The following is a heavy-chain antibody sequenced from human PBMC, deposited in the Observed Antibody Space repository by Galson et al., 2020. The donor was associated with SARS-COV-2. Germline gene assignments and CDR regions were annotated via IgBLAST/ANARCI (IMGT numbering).Heavy chain of an antibody. CDR2: IYTSGTT. CDR3: AHGPVAGTGD. CDR1: GASISSGSYY. Sequence: SETLSLTCIVSGASISSGSYYWSWIRQPAGQGLEWIGRIYTSGTTSYNPSLKSRVTISVDTSKNQFSLSLSSVTAADTAVYYCAHGPVAGTGDWGQGTLVTVSS. V-gene: IGHV4-61*02. D-gene: IGHD6-19*01. J-gene: IGHJ4*02.